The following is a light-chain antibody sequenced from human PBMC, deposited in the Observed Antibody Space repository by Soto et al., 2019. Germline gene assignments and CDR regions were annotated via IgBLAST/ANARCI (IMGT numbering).Light chain of an antibody. V-gene: IGKV1-27*01. CDR2: VAS. J-gene: IGKJ2*01. CDR3: QKYNSAPYT. Sequence: DIQMTQSPSSLSASVGDTVTITCRASQGISNYLAWYQQKPGKVPKLLLYVASTLQSGVPSRFSGSGSGTDFTLTISGLQPEDVATYYCQKYNSAPYTFGQGTKLEIK. CDR1: QGISNY.